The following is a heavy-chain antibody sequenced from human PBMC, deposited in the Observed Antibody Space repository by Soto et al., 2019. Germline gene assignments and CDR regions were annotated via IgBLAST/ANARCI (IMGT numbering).Heavy chain of an antibody. V-gene: IGHV1-2*04. Sequence: QLHLVQSGAEVKKPGASVKVSCKASGYTFTGYYIHWVRQAPGQGLEWMGWINPNSGGANIAQKFQGWVTMTRDTSISTTYMELSRLRSNDTAVYYCARDHYDGSASYGLENWGQVTMVTVAS. D-gene: IGHD3-3*01. CDR3: ARDHYDGSASYGLEN. CDR2: INPNSGGA. J-gene: IGHJ3*01. CDR1: GYTFTGYY.